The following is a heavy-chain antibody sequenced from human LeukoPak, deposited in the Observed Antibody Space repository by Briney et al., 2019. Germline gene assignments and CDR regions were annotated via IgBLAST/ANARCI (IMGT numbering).Heavy chain of an antibody. V-gene: IGHV4-59*08. CDR2: IYYSGST. J-gene: IGHJ6*02. CDR1: GGSISSYY. CDR3: ARRVWGYGMDV. Sequence: SETLSLTCTVSGGSISSYYWSWIRQPPGKGLEWIGYIYYSGSTNYNPSLKSRVTISVDTSKNQFSLKLSSVTAADTAVYYCARRVWGYGMDVWGQGTTVTVSS. D-gene: IGHD7-27*01.